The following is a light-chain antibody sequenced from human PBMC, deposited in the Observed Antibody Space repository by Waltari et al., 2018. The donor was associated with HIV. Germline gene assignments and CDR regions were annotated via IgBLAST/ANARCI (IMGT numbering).Light chain of an antibody. Sequence: DIVMTQSPVSLFVTPGEPASISCRSSQSLLKSNGYMYLDWYLQKPGQSPQLLIYLGSNRASGVPDRFSASGSATDFTLIISRVEAEDVAVYYCMRALEAPLTFGGGTKVEIK. V-gene: IGKV2-28*01. CDR3: MRALEAPLT. CDR1: QSLLKSNGYMY. CDR2: LGS. J-gene: IGKJ4*01.